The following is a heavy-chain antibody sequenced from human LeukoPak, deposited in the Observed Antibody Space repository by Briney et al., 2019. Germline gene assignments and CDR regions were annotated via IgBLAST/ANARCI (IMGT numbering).Heavy chain of an antibody. CDR3: AKRGRVEPIFDY. CDR2: IKQDGSEK. CDR1: GFTFSSYW. V-gene: IGHV3-7*01. Sequence: PGGSLRLSCAASGFTFSSYWMSWVRQAPGKGLEWVANIKQDGSEKYYVDSVKGRFTISRDNAKNSLYLQMNRLRAEDTAGYYFAKRGRVEPIFDYWGQGTLVTVSS. D-gene: IGHD1-14*01. J-gene: IGHJ4*02.